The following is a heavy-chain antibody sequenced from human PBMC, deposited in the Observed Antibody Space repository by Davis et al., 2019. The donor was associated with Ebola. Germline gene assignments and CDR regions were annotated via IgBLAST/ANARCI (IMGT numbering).Heavy chain of an antibody. J-gene: IGHJ5*02. CDR2: IDTGDSYT. CDR3: ARGGYSYAWFDP. D-gene: IGHD5-18*01. CDR1: GYNSGSGRPW. V-gene: IGHV5-10-1*01. Sequence: GESLKISCQAPGYNSGSGRPWINWVRQMPGRGPEWVGRIDTGDSYTDYSPSFQGHVTISVDKSISTAYLQWSSLKASDTAMYYCARGGYSYAWFDPWGQGTLVTVSS.